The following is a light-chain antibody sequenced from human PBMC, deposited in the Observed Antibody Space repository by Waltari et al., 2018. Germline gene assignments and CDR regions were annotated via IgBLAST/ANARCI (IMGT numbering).Light chain of an antibody. J-gene: IGLJ2*01. V-gene: IGLV1-47*01. CDR3: AAWDDRLTVVV. Sequence: QSVLTQPPSASGPPGQRVTISCSGSSSNIGSNYVYWYQQLPGTAPKLLIYTNSERPSGVPDLFSVSKSGTSASLAISGLRSEDEGDYFCAAWDDRLTVVVFGGGTKLTVL. CDR1: SSNIGSNY. CDR2: TNS.